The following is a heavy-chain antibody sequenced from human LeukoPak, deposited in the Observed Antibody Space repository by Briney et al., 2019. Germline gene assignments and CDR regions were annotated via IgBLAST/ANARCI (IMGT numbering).Heavy chain of an antibody. CDR2: ISSSSTYI. D-gene: IGHD6-13*01. Sequence: GGALRLSCAASGFTFSSYNMNWLRQAPGKGLEWVSSISSSSTYIYYADSLKGRFTISRDNAKTSLYLQMDSLRAEDTAVYYCARDRYSSSWPPYYFDYWGQGTLVTVSS. CDR3: ARDRYSSSWPPYYFDY. J-gene: IGHJ4*02. CDR1: GFTFSSYN. V-gene: IGHV3-21*01.